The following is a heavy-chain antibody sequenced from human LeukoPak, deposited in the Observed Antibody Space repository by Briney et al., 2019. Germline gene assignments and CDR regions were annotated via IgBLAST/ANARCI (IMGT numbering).Heavy chain of an antibody. D-gene: IGHD2-2*01. V-gene: IGHV4-34*01. J-gene: IGHJ4*02. CDR3: ARAGPPDYCSSASCHVGY. CDR2: INHSGST. CDR1: GRSFSGYY. Sequence: SETLSLTCAVYGRSFSGYYWSWIRQPPGKGLEWIGEINHSGSTNYNPSLKSRVTILVDTSKNQFSLKLSSVTAADTAVYYCARAGPPDYCSSASCHVGYWGQGTLVTVSS.